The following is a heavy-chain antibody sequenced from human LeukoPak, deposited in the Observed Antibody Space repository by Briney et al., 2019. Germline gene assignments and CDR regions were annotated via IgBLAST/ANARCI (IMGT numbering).Heavy chain of an antibody. CDR2: IYYSGST. Sequence: SETLSLTCTVSGGSISSYYWSWIRQPPGKGLEWIGYIYYSGSTNYNPSLKSRVTISVDTSKNQFSLKLSSVTATDTAVYYCARHSRDGYSFDYWGQGTLVTVSS. CDR1: GGSISSYY. CDR3: ARHSRDGYSFDY. V-gene: IGHV4-59*08. D-gene: IGHD5-24*01. J-gene: IGHJ4*02.